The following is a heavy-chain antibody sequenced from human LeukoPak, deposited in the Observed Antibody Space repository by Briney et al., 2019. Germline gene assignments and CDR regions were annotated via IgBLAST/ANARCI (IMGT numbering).Heavy chain of an antibody. D-gene: IGHD6-19*01. CDR1: GGTFSSYA. J-gene: IGHJ4*02. Sequence: ASVKVSCKATGGTFSSYAISWVRQAPGQGLEWMGGIIPIFGTANYAQKFQGRVTITTVESTSTAYMELSSLRSEDTAVYYCARGPRVTRADSSGWYGFSFDYWGQGTLVTVSS. CDR3: ARGPRVTRADSSGWYGFSFDY. V-gene: IGHV1-69*05. CDR2: IIPIFGTA.